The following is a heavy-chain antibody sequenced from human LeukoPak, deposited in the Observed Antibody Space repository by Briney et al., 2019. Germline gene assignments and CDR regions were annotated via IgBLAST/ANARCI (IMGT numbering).Heavy chain of an antibody. Sequence: GGSLRLSCAASGFTFSSYAMSWVRQAPGKGLEWVSAISGSGGSTYYADSVKSRFTISRDNSKNTLYLQMNSLRAEDTAVYYCAKGHSRNSGYPYYFDYWGQGTLVTVSS. CDR2: ISGSGGST. D-gene: IGHD3-22*01. J-gene: IGHJ4*02. V-gene: IGHV3-23*01. CDR3: AKGHSRNSGYPYYFDY. CDR1: GFTFSSYA.